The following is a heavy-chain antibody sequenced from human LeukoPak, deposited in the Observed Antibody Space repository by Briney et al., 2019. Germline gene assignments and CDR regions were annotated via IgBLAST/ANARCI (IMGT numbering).Heavy chain of an antibody. CDR2: VSSSGSTI. CDR3: ARDLTTVTYFGPSIDY. Sequence: PGGSLRLSCAASAFTFSDYYMSWIRQAPGKGLEWVSYVSSSGSTIYYADSVKGRFTISRDNAKNSLYLQMNSLRAEDTAVYYCARDLTTVTYFGPSIDYWGQGTLVTVSS. J-gene: IGHJ4*02. V-gene: IGHV3-11*04. D-gene: IGHD4-17*01. CDR1: AFTFSDYY.